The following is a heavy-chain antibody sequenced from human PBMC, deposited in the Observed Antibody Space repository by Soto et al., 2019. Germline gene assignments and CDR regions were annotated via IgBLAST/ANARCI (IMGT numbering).Heavy chain of an antibody. V-gene: IGHV1-18*01. J-gene: IGHJ6*02. CDR3: ARDPTHCSGGSCYPDYYYGMDV. CDR1: GYTFTSYG. CDR2: ISAYNGNT. D-gene: IGHD2-15*01. Sequence: QVQLVQSGAEVKKPGASVKVSCKASGYTFTSYGISWVRQAPGQGLEWMGWISAYNGNTNYAQKLQGRVTMTTDTSTSTAYMELRSLRSDDTVVYYCARDPTHCSGGSCYPDYYYGMDVWGQGTTVTVSS.